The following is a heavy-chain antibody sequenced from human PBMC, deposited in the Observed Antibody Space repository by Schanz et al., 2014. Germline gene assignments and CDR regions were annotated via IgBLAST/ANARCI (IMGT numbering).Heavy chain of an antibody. CDR2: INGGGETT. CDR3: ARSEMDRGVIWGY. Sequence: QVHLVESGGGLVKPGGSLRLSCAASGFTFSDYYMTWIRQAPGKGLEWVSYINGGGETTYYADSVRGRFTISRDNAKNSLYLQMNSLRVEDTAVYYCARSEMDRGVIWGYWGQGTLVTVSS. CDR1: GFTFSDYY. D-gene: IGHD3-10*01. V-gene: IGHV3-11*04. J-gene: IGHJ4*02.